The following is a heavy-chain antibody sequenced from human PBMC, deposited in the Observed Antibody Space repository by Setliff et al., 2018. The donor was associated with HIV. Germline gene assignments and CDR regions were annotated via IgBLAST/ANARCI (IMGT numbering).Heavy chain of an antibody. Sequence: SETLSLTCTVSGGSISSYCWSWIRQPPGKGLEWLGYVYYSGSTNYNPSLKSRVTITIDTSKYQFSLNLSSVTAADTAVYYCARHEGSSYYDYVWGGSLPVDAFDIWGQGTMVTVSS. CDR2: VYYSGST. V-gene: IGHV4-59*08. CDR3: ARHEGSSYYDYVWGGSLPVDAFDI. J-gene: IGHJ3*02. D-gene: IGHD3-16*01. CDR1: GGSISSYC.